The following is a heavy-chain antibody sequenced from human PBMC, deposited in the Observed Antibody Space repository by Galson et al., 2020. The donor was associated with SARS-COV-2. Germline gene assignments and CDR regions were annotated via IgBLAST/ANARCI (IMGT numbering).Heavy chain of an antibody. D-gene: IGHD3-3*01. CDR1: GFSLDNYG. CDR2: INWNGVRT. J-gene: IGHJ6*03. Sequence: GGSLRLSCAASGFSLDNYGMTWVRQVPGKGLEWVAGINWNGVRTSYADSVKGRLTISRDNAKNSLYLQMNDLRAEDTALYYCAREPRVSIFGVLISYYYYMDVWGEGTTVTVSS. V-gene: IGHV3-20*04. CDR3: AREPRVSIFGVLISYYYYMDV.